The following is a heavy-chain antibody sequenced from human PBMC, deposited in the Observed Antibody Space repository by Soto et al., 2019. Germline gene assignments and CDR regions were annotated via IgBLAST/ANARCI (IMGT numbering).Heavy chain of an antibody. Sequence: QVQLVQSGAEVKKPGSSVKVSSKASGGTFDNYAITWVRQAPGQGLEWMAGIIPMLDSANYAEKFQDRVTITADESTSTAYMEVSSLRSEDTDVYYCARTYHYDRGGKTYFYYGMAVWGQGTTVTVAS. CDR1: GGTFDNYA. CDR2: IIPMLDSA. V-gene: IGHV1-69*12. CDR3: ARTYHYDRGGKTYFYYGMAV. D-gene: IGHD3-22*01. J-gene: IGHJ6*02.